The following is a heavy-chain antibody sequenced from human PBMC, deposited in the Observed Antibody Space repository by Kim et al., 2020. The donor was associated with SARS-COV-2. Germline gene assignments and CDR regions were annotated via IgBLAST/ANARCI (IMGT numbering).Heavy chain of an antibody. D-gene: IGHD1-7*01. CDR1: GGSFSGYY. CDR2: INHSGST. CDR3: ARGAGRTGTTYVRFYYYYYMGV. Sequence: SETLSLTCAVYGGSFSGYYWSWIRQPPGKGLEWIGEINHSGSTNYNPSLKSRVTISVDTSKNQFSLKLSSVTAADTAVYYCARGAGRTGTTYVRFYYYYYMGVWGKGTTVTVSS. V-gene: IGHV4-34*01. J-gene: IGHJ6*03.